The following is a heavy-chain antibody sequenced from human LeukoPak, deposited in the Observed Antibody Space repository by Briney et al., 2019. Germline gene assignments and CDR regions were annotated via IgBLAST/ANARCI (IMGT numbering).Heavy chain of an antibody. CDR1: GYTFTSYD. CDR2: MNPNSGNT. D-gene: IGHD1-20*01. J-gene: IGHJ4*02. Sequence: ASVKVSCKASGYTFTSYDINWVRQATGQGLEWMGWMNPNSGNTGYAQKFQGRVTMTRNTSISTAYMELSSLKSEDTAVYYCARPGNNWNYADYWGQGTLVTVSS. CDR3: ARPGNNWNYADY. V-gene: IGHV1-8*01.